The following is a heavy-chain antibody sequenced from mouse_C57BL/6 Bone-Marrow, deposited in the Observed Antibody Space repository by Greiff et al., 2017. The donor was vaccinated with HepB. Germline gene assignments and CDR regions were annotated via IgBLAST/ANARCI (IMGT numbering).Heavy chain of an antibody. Sequence: VQLKESGPELVKPGASVKISCKASGYAFSSSWMNWVKQRPGKGLEWIGRIYPGDGDTNYNGKFKGKATLTADKSSSTAYMQLSSLTSEDSAVYFCASNTWFAYWGQGTLVTVSA. V-gene: IGHV1-82*01. J-gene: IGHJ3*01. CDR1: GYAFSSSW. CDR2: IYPGDGDT. CDR3: ASNTWFAY.